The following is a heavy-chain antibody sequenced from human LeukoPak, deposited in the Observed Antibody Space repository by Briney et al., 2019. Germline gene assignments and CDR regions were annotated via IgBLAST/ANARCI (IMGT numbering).Heavy chain of an antibody. J-gene: IGHJ4*02. CDR1: GYTFTSYD. D-gene: IGHD5-18*01. CDR3: ARGLARTSMVTRGGVRFDY. Sequence: GASVKVSCKASGYTFTSYDINWVRQATGQGLEWMGWMNPNSGNTGYAQKFQGRVTMTRNTSISTANMELSSLRSEDMAVYYCARGLARTSMVTRGGVRFDYWGQGTLVTVSS. V-gene: IGHV1-8*01. CDR2: MNPNSGNT.